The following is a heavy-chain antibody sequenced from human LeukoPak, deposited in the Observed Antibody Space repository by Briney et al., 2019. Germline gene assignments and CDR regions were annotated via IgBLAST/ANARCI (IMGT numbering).Heavy chain of an antibody. CDR3: ARGWYCSSTTCFYGMDV. Sequence: PSETLALTCAVYGGAFSDYYWSWIRQPPGKGLEWMGEIKHSGSTNYNPSFKSRENISVDTSNNQYSMKLRYVTAADTAVYYCARGWYCSSTTCFYGMDVWGQGTTVTVSS. J-gene: IGHJ6*02. CDR2: IKHSGST. D-gene: IGHD2-2*01. CDR1: GGAFSDYY. V-gene: IGHV4-34*01.